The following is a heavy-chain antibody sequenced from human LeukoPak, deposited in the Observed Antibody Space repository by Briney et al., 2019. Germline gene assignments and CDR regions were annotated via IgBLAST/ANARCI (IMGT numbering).Heavy chain of an antibody. CDR2: INGSGDRT. J-gene: IGHJ6*03. Sequence: GGSLRLSCAASGFTFSSYAMSWVRQAPGKGLEWVSDINGSGDRTYYADSVKGRFTISRENSKNTLYLQMKSLRAEDTAVYYCARDSRYPQRYYYYMDVWGKGTTVTVSS. CDR1: GFTFSSYA. CDR3: ARDSRYPQRYYYYMDV. D-gene: IGHD6-25*01. V-gene: IGHV3-23*01.